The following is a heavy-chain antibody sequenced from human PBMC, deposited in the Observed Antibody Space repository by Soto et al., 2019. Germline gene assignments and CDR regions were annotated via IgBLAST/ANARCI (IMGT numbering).Heavy chain of an antibody. CDR1: GGNPSNSA. CDR2: IIPVFGII. Sequence: QVHLLLQSGAEVKKPGSSVKVACKASGGNPSNSAISWVRQAPGQGLKWMGGIIPVFGIISHAQNFQGRVTMTAEESTRTAYMELSSLRSEDTAVYFCTGGRIVVAGSSAYYSMDVWGQGTTVTVSS. D-gene: IGHD6-19*01. V-gene: IGHV1-69*01. J-gene: IGHJ6*02. CDR3: TGGRIVVAGSSAYYSMDV.